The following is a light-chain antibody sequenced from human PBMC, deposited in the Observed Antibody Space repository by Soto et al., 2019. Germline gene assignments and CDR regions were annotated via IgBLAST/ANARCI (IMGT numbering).Light chain of an antibody. J-gene: IGKJ4*01. CDR2: ATS. CDR1: QSVGNN. V-gene: IGKV3-15*01. Sequence: EIVLTQSPATLSLSPGERATLSCRASQSVGNNFAWYQQKPGQAPRLLIFATSTRATGVPARFSGSGSGTEFTLTISSLQSEDVAFYYCQQYGDWPLTFGGGAKVE. CDR3: QQYGDWPLT.